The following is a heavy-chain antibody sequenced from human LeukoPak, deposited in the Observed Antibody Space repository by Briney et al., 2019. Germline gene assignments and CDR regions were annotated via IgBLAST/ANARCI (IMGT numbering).Heavy chain of an antibody. J-gene: IGHJ4*02. D-gene: IGHD6-19*01. CDR2: ISGSGGST. V-gene: IGHV3-23*01. Sequence: PGGSLRLSCAASGFTFSSYAMSWVRHAPGKGLEWVSAISGSGGSTYYADSVKGRFTISRDNSKNTLYLQMNSLRAEDTAVYYCANSRQWLATGNFDYWGQGTLVTVSS. CDR3: ANSRQWLATGNFDY. CDR1: GFTFSSYA.